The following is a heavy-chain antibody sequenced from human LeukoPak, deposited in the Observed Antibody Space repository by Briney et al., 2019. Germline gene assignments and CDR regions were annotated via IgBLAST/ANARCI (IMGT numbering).Heavy chain of an antibody. CDR2: IYYSGST. J-gene: IGHJ4*02. CDR1: GGSISSYY. D-gene: IGHD3-10*01. Sequence: SETLSLTCTVSGGSISSYYWSWIRQPPGKGLEWIGYIYYSGSTNYNPSLKSRVTISVDTSKNQFSLKLSSVTAADTAVYYCARHGMVRGVIIGEVDYWGREPWSPSPQ. V-gene: IGHV4-59*08. CDR3: ARHGMVRGVIIGEVDY.